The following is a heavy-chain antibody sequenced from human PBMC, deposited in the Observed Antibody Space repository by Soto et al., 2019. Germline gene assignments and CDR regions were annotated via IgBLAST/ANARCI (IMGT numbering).Heavy chain of an antibody. CDR2: IIPILGIA. CDR1: GGTFSSYT. CDR3: ARDRHYYGSGSYYNGPDYYYYMDV. Sequence: SVKVSCKASGGTFSSYTISWVRQAPGQGLEWMGRIIPILGIANYAQKFQGRVTITADKSTSTAYMELSSLRSEDTAVYYCARDRHYYGSGSYYNGPDYYYYMDVWGKRTTVTVSS. D-gene: IGHD3-10*01. V-gene: IGHV1-69*04. J-gene: IGHJ6*03.